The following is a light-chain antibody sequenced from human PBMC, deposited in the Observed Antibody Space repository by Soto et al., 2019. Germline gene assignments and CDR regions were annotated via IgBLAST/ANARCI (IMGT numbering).Light chain of an antibody. Sequence: DIPMTQSPSSLSASVGDRVTITCRASQSISSYLNWYQQKPGKPPKLLIYAVSSFQSGVPSRFSGSGSGTDFSLTITSLQPEDFATYYCQQTYSTPRTFGQGTKVEI. CDR3: QQTYSTPRT. CDR2: AVS. CDR1: QSISSY. J-gene: IGKJ1*01. V-gene: IGKV1-39*01.